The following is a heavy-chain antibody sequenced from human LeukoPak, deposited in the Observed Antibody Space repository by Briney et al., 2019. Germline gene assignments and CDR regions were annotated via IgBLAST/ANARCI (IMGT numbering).Heavy chain of an antibody. CDR2: IYYSGST. CDR3: ARDRVGATIGDFDY. J-gene: IGHJ4*02. D-gene: IGHD1-26*01. Sequence: PSETLSLTCTVSGGSINSYYWSWIRQPPGKGLEWIGYIYYSGSTNYSPSLKSRVTISVDTSKNQFSLKLSSVTAADTAVYYCARDRVGATIGDFDYWGQGTLVTVSS. V-gene: IGHV4-59*01. CDR1: GGSINSYY.